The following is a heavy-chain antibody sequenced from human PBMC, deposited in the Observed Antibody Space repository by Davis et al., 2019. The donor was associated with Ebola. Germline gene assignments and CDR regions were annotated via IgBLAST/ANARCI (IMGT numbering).Heavy chain of an antibody. J-gene: IGHJ4*02. D-gene: IGHD1-26*01. CDR1: GFTVSSNY. Sequence: GGSLRLSCAASGFTVSSNYMSWVRQAPGKGLEWVSVIYSGGSTYYADSVKGRFTISRDNSKNTLYLQMNSLRAEDTAVYYCARLVGATTAWYFDYWGQGTLVTVSS. V-gene: IGHV3-53*01. CDR2: IYSGGST. CDR3: ARLVGATTAWYFDY.